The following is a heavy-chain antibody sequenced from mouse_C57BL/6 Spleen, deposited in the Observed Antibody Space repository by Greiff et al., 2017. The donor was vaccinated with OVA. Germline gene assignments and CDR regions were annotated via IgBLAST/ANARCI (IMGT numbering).Heavy chain of an antibody. CDR1: GYTFTSYW. CDR2: IHPNSGST. J-gene: IGHJ4*01. V-gene: IGHV1-64*01. Sequence: QVQLQQPGAELVKPGASVKLSCKASGYTFTSYWMHWVKQRPGQGLEWIGLIHPNSGSTNYNEKFKSKATLTVDKSSSTAYMQLSSLTSEDSAVYYCARGGRGYSSSYIAMDYWGKGTSVTVSS. D-gene: IGHD1-1*01. CDR3: ARGGRGYSSSYIAMDY.